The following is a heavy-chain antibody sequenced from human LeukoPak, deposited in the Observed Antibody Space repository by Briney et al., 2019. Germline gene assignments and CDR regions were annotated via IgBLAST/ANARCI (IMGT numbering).Heavy chain of an antibody. CDR3: AGGVFPYYFDY. CDR1: GFAVNSNY. V-gene: IGHV3-66*01. Sequence: GGSLRLSCAASGFAVNSNYMSWVRQAPGKGLEWVSVIYSAGTTFYADSVKGRLSISRDNSKNTLYLHMDSLRAEDTAVYYCAGGVFPYYFDYWGQGTLVTVSA. CDR2: IYSAGTT. J-gene: IGHJ4*02.